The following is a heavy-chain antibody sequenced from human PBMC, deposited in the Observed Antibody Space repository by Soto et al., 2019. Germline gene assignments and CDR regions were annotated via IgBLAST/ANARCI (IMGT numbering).Heavy chain of an antibody. J-gene: IGHJ4*02. CDR3: ARSHRGYSRGWAIDY. CDR2: IYYSGST. CDR1: GGSISSYY. Sequence: QVQLQESGPGLVKPSETLSLTCTVSGGSISSYYWSWIRQPPGKGLEWIGYIYYSGSTNYNPSLKSRVTISVDTSKNQFSLKLSSVTAADTAVYYCARSHRGYSRGWAIDYWGQGTLVTVSS. V-gene: IGHV4-59*08. D-gene: IGHD6-19*01.